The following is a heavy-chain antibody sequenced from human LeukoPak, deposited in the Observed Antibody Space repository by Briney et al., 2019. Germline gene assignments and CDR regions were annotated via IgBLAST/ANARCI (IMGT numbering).Heavy chain of an antibody. Sequence: TGGSLRLSCAASGFTFSSYEMNWVRQAPGKGLEWVSYISSSGSTIYYADSVKGRFTISRDNAKNSLYLQMSSLRAEDTAVYYCAREAIYYDSSGYYYDLDYWGQGTLVTVSS. CDR3: AREAIYYDSSGYYYDLDY. CDR2: ISSSGSTI. V-gene: IGHV3-48*03. D-gene: IGHD3-22*01. J-gene: IGHJ4*02. CDR1: GFTFSSYE.